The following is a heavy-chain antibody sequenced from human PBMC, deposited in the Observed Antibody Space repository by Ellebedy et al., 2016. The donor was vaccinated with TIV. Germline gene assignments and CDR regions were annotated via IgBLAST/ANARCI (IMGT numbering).Heavy chain of an antibody. CDR3: VRGDGFLPD. Sequence: SETLSLTXIVSGGSISRYSWSWIRQPPGKGLEWIAYFYYKENTDYNPSLKGRVTISLDTSNKNQFSLSLTLNSVTAADTAVYYCVRGDGFLPDWGQGTLVTVSS. CDR2: FYYKENT. CDR1: GGSISRYS. D-gene: IGHD3-16*01. V-gene: IGHV4-59*13. J-gene: IGHJ4*02.